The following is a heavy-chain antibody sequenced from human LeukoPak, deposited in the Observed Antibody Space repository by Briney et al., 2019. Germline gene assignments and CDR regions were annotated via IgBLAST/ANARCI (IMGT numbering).Heavy chain of an antibody. CDR2: YYSGST. V-gene: IGHV4-59*12. Sequence: SETLSLTCTVSGVSISSYYWTWIRQPPGKGLEWIGYYYSGSTKYNPSLKSRVTISVDTSKKQFSLKLNSVTAADTAVYYCARDGRAGSLFASWGQGTLVTVSS. J-gene: IGHJ4*02. CDR1: GVSISSYY. CDR3: ARDGRAGSLFAS. D-gene: IGHD6-19*01.